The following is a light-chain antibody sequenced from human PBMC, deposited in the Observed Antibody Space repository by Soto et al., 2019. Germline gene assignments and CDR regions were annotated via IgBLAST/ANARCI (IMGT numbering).Light chain of an antibody. CDR1: QSLTNSF. V-gene: IGKV3-20*01. CDR3: QQYGTSEII. J-gene: IGKJ5*01. Sequence: EFVLTQSPGTLSLSPGERATLSCRASQSLTNSFMAWYQQKPGQAPRLLIYDTSSRASGIPDRFSGSGSGTDFTLTISRLETEDFAVFYCQQYGTSEIILGQGTRLEI. CDR2: DTS.